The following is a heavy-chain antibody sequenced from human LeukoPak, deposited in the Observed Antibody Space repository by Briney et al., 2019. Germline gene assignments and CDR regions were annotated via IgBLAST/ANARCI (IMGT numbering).Heavy chain of an antibody. V-gene: IGHV3-23*01. CDR1: GFTFSSYA. CDR3: AKDTTPGIAVAGTIDY. J-gene: IGHJ4*02. Sequence: GGSLRLSCAASGFTFSSYAMSWVRQAPGKGLEWVSAISGSGGSTYYAASVKGRFTISRDNSKNTLYLQMNSLRAEDTAVYYCAKDTTPGIAVAGTIDYWGQGTLVTVSS. CDR2: ISGSGGST. D-gene: IGHD6-19*01.